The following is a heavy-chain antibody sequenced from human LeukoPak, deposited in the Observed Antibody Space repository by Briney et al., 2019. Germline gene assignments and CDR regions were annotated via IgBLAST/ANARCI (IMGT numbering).Heavy chain of an antibody. CDR2: IYYSGST. CDR3: ARAHQLGTVIDY. CDR1: GGSMSSSSYY. D-gene: IGHD7-27*01. Sequence: SETLSLTCTVSGGSMSSSSYYGGSIRQPPGKGLEWIGSIYYSGSTYYNPSLKSRVTISVDTSKNQFSLKLSSVTAADTAVYYCARAHQLGTVIDYWGQGTLVTVSS. V-gene: IGHV4-39*07. J-gene: IGHJ4*02.